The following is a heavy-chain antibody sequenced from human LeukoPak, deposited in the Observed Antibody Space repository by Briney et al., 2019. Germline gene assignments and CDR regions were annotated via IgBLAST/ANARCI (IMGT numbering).Heavy chain of an antibody. Sequence: ASVKVSCKASGYTFTGYYMHWVRQAPGQGLEWMGWINPNSGGTNYAQKFQGRVTMTRDTSISTAYMELSRLRSDDTAVYYCARGGFGYDSSGYLGDYWGQGTLVTVSS. CDR2: INPNSGGT. V-gene: IGHV1-2*02. CDR1: GYTFTGYY. CDR3: ARGGFGYDSSGYLGDY. D-gene: IGHD3-22*01. J-gene: IGHJ4*02.